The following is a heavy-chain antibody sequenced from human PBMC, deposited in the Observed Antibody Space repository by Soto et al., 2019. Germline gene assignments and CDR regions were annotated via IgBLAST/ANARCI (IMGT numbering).Heavy chain of an antibody. V-gene: IGHV3-23*01. Sequence: EVQLLDSGGGLVQPVGSLRLSCAASGFTFNNYAMNWVRQAPGKGLEWVATISGTGGSTYYADSVKGRFTISRDNSKNTLYLQMNSLRVEDTAVYYCAKDRLGGNFDYWGQGTQVTVSS. CDR2: ISGTGGST. CDR1: GFTFNNYA. J-gene: IGHJ4*02. CDR3: AKDRLGGNFDY.